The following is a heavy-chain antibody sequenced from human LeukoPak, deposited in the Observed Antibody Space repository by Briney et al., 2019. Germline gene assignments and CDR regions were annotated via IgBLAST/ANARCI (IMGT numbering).Heavy chain of an antibody. V-gene: IGHV3-23*01. CDR1: GFTFNNYA. CDR2: ISGSGGNT. Sequence: GGSLRPSCAASGFTFNNYAMSWARQAPGKGLQWVSVISGSGGNTYYPESVKGRFTISRDNSKNTLYLQMNSLRAEDTATYYCAREGYCTSTSCYAGIDYWGQGTLVTVSS. J-gene: IGHJ4*02. CDR3: AREGYCTSTSCYAGIDY. D-gene: IGHD2-2*01.